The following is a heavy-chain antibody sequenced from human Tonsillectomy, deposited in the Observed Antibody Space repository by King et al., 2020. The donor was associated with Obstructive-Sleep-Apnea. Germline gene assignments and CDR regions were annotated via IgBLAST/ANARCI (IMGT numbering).Heavy chain of an antibody. D-gene: IGHD3-10*01. Sequence: VQLQESGPGLVKPSQTLSLTCTVSGASISRGGYYWSWIRQHPGKALEWIGCNSYSGSTYYNPSLKSRVTISADTSKNQFSLILTSVTAADTAVYYCALGPMAPPKEFDYWGQGTLVTVSS. CDR2: NSYSGST. J-gene: IGHJ4*02. CDR1: GASISRGGYY. V-gene: IGHV4-31*03. CDR3: ALGPMAPPKEFDY.